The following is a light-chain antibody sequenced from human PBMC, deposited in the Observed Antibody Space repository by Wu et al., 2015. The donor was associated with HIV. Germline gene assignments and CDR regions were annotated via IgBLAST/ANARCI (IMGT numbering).Light chain of an antibody. Sequence: EIVLSQSPATLSLSPGERASLSCRASQRIRGYLAWYQQKPGQAPRLLISGASNRATGIPARFSGSGSGTDFTLTISSLGPEDFAIYYCQQSDYWPLTFGQGTRLDIK. J-gene: IGKJ5*01. CDR2: GAS. CDR1: QRIRGY. V-gene: IGKV3-11*01. CDR3: QQSDYWPLT.